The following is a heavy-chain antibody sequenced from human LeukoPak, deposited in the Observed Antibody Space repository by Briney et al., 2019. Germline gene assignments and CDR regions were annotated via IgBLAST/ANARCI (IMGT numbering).Heavy chain of an antibody. J-gene: IGHJ2*01. CDR1: GGSISSYY. CDR3: ARRVVTAHWYFDL. D-gene: IGHD2-21*02. CDR2: IYYSRST. V-gene: IGHV4-59*08. Sequence: SETLSLTCTVSGGSISSYYWSWIRQPPGKELEWIGYIYYSRSTNYNPSLKSRVTISIDTSKNQFSLKLSSMTAADTAVYYCARRVVTAHWYFDLWGRGTLVTVSS.